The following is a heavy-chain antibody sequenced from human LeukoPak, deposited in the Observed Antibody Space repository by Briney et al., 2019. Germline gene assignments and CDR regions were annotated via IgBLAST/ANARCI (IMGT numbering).Heavy chain of an antibody. CDR2: IDTNTGTP. J-gene: IGHJ5*02. D-gene: IGHD5-18*01. CDR3: ARDGVDTLFDP. CDR1: GYTFISYA. V-gene: IGHV7-4-1*02. Sequence: GASVKVSCKASGYTFISYAMNWVRQAPGQGLEWMGWIDTNTGTPAYAQGFTGRFVFSLDTSVSTSYLQISSLKAEDTAVYYCARDGVDTLFDPWGQGTLVTVSS.